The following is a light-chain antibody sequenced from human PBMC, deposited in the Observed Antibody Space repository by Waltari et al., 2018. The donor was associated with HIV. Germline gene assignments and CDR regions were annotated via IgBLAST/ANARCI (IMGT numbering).Light chain of an antibody. J-gene: IGLJ2*01. CDR2: DNN. CDR1: NSNIGADYG. V-gene: IGLV1-40*01. Sequence: QSVLTPPPSVSGAPGQSVTISCTGGNSNIGADYGVHWYRQLPGTAPKLLIYDNNNRPSGVPDRFSGSKSGTSASLAITGLQAEYEADYYCQSYDSGLGGVFGGGTKLIVL. CDR3: QSYDSGLGGV.